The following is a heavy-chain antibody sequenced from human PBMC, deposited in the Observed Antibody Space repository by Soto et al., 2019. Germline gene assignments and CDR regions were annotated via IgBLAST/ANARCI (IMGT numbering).Heavy chain of an antibody. V-gene: IGHV6-1*01. Sequence: SQTLSLTCVGSGDTVSSNSVAWNWVRQSPSRGLEWLGRTYYRSRWYSDYEASVRRRIDINADTAKNQVSLQLNSGTPEDTAVYYCARSEEDSDDYYCGRDVWGQGTTVTVSS. D-gene: IGHD2-15*01. J-gene: IGHJ6*02. CDR1: GDTVSSNSVA. CDR2: TYYRSRWYS. CDR3: ARSEEDSDDYYCGRDV.